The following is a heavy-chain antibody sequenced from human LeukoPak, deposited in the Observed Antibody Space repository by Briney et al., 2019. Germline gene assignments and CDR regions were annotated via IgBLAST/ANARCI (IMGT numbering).Heavy chain of an antibody. Sequence: SQTLSLTCAISGDSVSSNSAAWTWIRQSPSRGLEWLGRTYYRSKWYNDYAVSVQSRITINPDTSKNQFSLQLNSVTPEDTAVYYCARGRVTTIANYYYYYIDVWGNGTTVTVSS. CDR1: GDSVSSNSAA. V-gene: IGHV6-1*01. J-gene: IGHJ6*03. D-gene: IGHD4-17*01. CDR2: TYYRSKWYN. CDR3: ARGRVTTIANYYYYYIDV.